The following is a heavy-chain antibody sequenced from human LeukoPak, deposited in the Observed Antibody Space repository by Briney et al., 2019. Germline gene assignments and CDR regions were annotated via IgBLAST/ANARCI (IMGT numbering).Heavy chain of an antibody. V-gene: IGHV4-59*12. CDR2: IYYSGST. CDR1: GGSISSYY. J-gene: IGHJ4*02. CDR3: ARVLDYGDYNFDY. Sequence: SETLSLTCTVSGGSISSYYWSWIRQPPGKGLEWIGYIYYSGSTNYNPSLKSRVTISVDTSKNQFSLKLSSVTAADTAVYYCARVLDYGDYNFDYWGQGTLVTVSS. D-gene: IGHD4-17*01.